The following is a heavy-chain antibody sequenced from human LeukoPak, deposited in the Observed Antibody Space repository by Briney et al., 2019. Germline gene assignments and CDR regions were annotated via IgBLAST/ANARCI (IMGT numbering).Heavy chain of an antibody. J-gene: IGHJ6*03. Sequence: GGSLRLSCAASGFTFSSYSMNWVRQAPGKGLEWVSYISSSSSTIYYADSVKGRFTISRDNAKNSLYLQMDSLRAEDTAVYYCARDHGAEQQQTNYYYYYMDVWGKGTTVTVSS. CDR2: ISSSSSTI. V-gene: IGHV3-48*04. CDR1: GFTFSSYS. CDR3: ARDHGAEQQQTNYYYYYMDV. D-gene: IGHD6-13*01.